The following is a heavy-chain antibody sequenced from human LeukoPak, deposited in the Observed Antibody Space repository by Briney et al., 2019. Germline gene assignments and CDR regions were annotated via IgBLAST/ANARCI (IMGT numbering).Heavy chain of an antibody. CDR1: GYTFTGYY. Sequence: GASVKVSCKASGYTFTGYYMHWVRQAPGQGLEWMGWINPNSGGTNYAQKFQGRVTMTRDTSISTAYMELSSLRSEDTAVYYCARGLWSYSGLRTGFYYWGQGTLVTVSS. V-gene: IGHV1-2*02. J-gene: IGHJ4*02. CDR2: INPNSGGT. CDR3: ARGLWSYSGLRTGFYY. D-gene: IGHD5-12*01.